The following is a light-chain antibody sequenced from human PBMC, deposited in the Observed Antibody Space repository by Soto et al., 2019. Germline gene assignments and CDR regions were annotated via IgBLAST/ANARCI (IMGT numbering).Light chain of an antibody. CDR3: QQYYSFPST. Sequence: VIWMTQSPSLLSASTGDRVTISCRMSQGMSSYLAWYQQKPGIAPELLIYAESTLQSGVASRFSGRGSGSDLIYPISCRQCADIATYYCQQYYSFPSTFGPGTNLEI. CDR1: QGMSSY. J-gene: IGKJ1*01. CDR2: AES. V-gene: IGKV1D-8*03.